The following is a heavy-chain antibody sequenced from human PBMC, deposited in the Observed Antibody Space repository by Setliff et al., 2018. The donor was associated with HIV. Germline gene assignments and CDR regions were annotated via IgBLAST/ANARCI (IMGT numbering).Heavy chain of an antibody. J-gene: IGHJ2*01. CDR2: FIPVRGLT. Sequence: VSCKASGARFKNYAINWVRQAPGQGLEWMGGFIPVRGLTNFAQKFQDRLTIIADESAFTVDMELRDLRSEDTAVYYCARDDHYYDMGSIYSDWYFDLWGRGTPVTVSS. CDR3: ARDDHYYDMGSIYSDWYFDL. CDR1: GARFKNYA. D-gene: IGHD3-22*01. V-gene: IGHV1-69*10.